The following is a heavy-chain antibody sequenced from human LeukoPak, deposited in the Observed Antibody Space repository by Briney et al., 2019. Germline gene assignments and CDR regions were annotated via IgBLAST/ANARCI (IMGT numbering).Heavy chain of an antibody. D-gene: IGHD3-10*02. J-gene: IGHJ6*04. Sequence: GGSLRLSCAASGFTFDDYTMHWVRQAPGKGLEWVSGINWNGGSTGYADSVKGRFTISRDNAKNSLYLQMNSLRAEDTAVYYCAELGITMIGGVWGKGTTVTISS. CDR2: INWNGGST. CDR3: AELGITMIGGV. V-gene: IGHV3-20*04. CDR1: GFTFDDYT.